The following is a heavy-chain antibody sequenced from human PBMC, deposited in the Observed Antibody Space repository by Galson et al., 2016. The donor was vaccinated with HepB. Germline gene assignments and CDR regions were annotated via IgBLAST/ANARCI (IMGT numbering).Heavy chain of an antibody. CDR1: GFSFSLFS. V-gene: IGHV3-30*18. CDR3: AKIGHGWNFGNGIDL. D-gene: IGHD1-7*01. Sequence: SLRLSCAASGFSFSLFSLHWVRQAPGKGLEGVAVMSHDGSHIYNAEFVKDRFSISRDNSMNTLYLQMNNLRPEDTAVYYCAKIGHGWNFGNGIDLWGQGTLVTGSS. CDR2: MSHDGSHI. J-gene: IGHJ5*02.